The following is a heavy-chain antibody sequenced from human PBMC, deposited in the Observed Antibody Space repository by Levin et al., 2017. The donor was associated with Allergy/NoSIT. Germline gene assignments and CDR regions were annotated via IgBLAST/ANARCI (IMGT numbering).Heavy chain of an antibody. CDR2: IYTSGST. J-gene: IGHJ3*02. CDR1: GGSISSYY. CDR3: ARLHHYYDSSDARDNAFDI. Sequence: TSETLSLTCTVSGGSISSYYWSWIRQPAGKGLEWIGRIYTSGSTNYNPSLKSRVTMSVDTSKNQFSLKLSSVTAADTAVYYCARLHHYYDSSDARDNAFDIWGQGTMVTVSS. V-gene: IGHV4-4*07. D-gene: IGHD3-22*01.